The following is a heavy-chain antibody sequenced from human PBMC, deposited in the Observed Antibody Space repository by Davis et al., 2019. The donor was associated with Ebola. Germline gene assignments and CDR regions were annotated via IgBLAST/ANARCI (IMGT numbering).Heavy chain of an antibody. Sequence: MPGGSLRLSCAVYGGSFSGYYWSWIRQPPGKGLEWIGEVHPSGSTNYNPSLKSRVSISVDTSKNQFSLNLNSVTAADTAVYYCARGRDHAKSGVYWGQGILVTVSS. CDR3: ARGRDHAKSGVY. V-gene: IGHV4-34*01. CDR2: VHPSGST. D-gene: IGHD1-14*01. J-gene: IGHJ4*02. CDR1: GGSFSGYY.